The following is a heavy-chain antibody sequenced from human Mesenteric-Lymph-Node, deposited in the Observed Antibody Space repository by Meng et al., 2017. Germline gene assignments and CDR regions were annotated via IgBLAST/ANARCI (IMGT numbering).Heavy chain of an antibody. CDR3: ARMTYYGSGTYV. V-gene: IGHV1-18*01. D-gene: IGHD3-10*01. J-gene: IGHJ4*02. Sequence: QGSLEQAGTKVKKPGASVKVSCKASGYTFTSYAMSWVRQAPGQGLEWMGWSSAYDGNTNYARNYQGRVTMTTDTSTSTAYMELRSLISDDTAVYYCARMTYYGSGTYVWGQGTLVTVSS. CDR2: SSAYDGNT. CDR1: GYTFTSYA.